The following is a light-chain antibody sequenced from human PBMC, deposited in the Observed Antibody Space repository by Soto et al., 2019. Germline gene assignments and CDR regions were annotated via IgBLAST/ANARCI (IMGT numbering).Light chain of an antibody. CDR2: DAS. Sequence: VVMTQSPATLSVSPGARATLSCRASQSVVTNFAWYQQKPGQAPRLLIFDASTRATGVPARFSGSGSGTEFTLTISSLQSEDFAVYYCQQFNNWPPTFGQRTKVDIK. CDR3: QQFNNWPPT. V-gene: IGKV3-15*01. J-gene: IGKJ1*01. CDR1: QSVVTN.